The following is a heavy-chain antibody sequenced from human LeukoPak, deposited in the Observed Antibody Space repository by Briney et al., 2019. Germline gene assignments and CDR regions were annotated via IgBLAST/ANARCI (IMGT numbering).Heavy chain of an antibody. J-gene: IGHJ4*02. Sequence: PGGSLGLSCAASGFTFSSYAMSWVRQAPGKGLEWVSAISGSGGSTYYADSVKGRFTISRDNSKNTLYLQMNSLRAEDTAVYYCAKSPSRTYYYDSSGYLDYWGQGTLVTVSS. CDR2: ISGSGGST. CDR3: AKSPSRTYYYDSSGYLDY. CDR1: GFTFSSYA. D-gene: IGHD3-22*01. V-gene: IGHV3-23*01.